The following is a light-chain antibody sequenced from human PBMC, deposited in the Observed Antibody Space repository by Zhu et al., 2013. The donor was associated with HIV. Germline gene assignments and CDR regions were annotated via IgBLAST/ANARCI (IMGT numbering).Light chain of an antibody. CDR3: HQYNEWPYS. CDR1: QSVANY. J-gene: IGKJ2*03. V-gene: IGKV3-15*01. CDR2: HAS. Sequence: ETVMTQSPATLSVSPGESATLSCRASQSVANYVAWYQHKSGQAPRLLIYHASTRAADIPAAFSGSWSGTDFTLTISNLQSEDFAIYYCHQYNEWPYSFGQGTKVAIK.